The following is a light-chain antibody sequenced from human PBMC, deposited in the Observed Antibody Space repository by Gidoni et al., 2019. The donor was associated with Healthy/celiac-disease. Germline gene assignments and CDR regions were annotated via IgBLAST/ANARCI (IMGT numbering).Light chain of an antibody. CDR2: GNS. V-gene: IGLV1-40*01. J-gene: IGLJ2*01. CDR1: SYNIGAGYD. Sequence: QSVLTQPPSVPGAPVQRVTISCPGSSYNIGAGYDVHWYQQLPGTAPKLLIYGNSNRPSGVPDRFSGSKSGTSASLAITGLQAEDEADYCCQSYDSSLSGVVFGGGTKLTVL. CDR3: QSYDSSLSGVV.